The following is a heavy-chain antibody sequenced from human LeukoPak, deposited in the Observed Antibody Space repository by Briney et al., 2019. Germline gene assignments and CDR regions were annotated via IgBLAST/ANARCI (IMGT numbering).Heavy chain of an antibody. CDR2: ISGSGGST. V-gene: IGHV3-23*01. J-gene: IGHJ6*04. CDR1: GLTFSSYA. Sequence: TGGSLRLSCAASGLTFSSYAMSWVRQAPGKGLEWVSAISGSGGSTYYADSVKGRFTISRDNSKNTLYLQMNSLRAEDTAVYYCAKYYGSGSYYGYYYYYGMDVWGKGTTVTVSS. D-gene: IGHD3-10*01. CDR3: AKYYGSGSYYGYYYYYGMDV.